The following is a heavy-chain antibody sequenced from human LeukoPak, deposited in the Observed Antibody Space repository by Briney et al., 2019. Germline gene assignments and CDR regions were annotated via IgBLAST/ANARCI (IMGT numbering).Heavy chain of an antibody. J-gene: IGHJ4*02. CDR2: IYNSGTT. Sequence: SQTLSLTCTVSGDSVTSTTYYWTWIRRHPGKGLEWIGCIYNSGTTYYNPSLKSRVAISVDSSKNQFSLTLTSVTGADTAVYYCARGLGISGRFAYWGQGTLVTVSS. CDR1: GDSVTSTTYY. V-gene: IGHV4-31*03. D-gene: IGHD2-15*01. CDR3: ARGLGISGRFAY.